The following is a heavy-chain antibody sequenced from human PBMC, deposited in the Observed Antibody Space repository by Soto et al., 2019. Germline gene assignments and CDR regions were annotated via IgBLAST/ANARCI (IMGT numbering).Heavy chain of an antibody. J-gene: IGHJ5*02. V-gene: IGHV4-34*01. CDR3: ARLPPLWSTRPRWFDP. CDR2: INHSGST. D-gene: IGHD3-10*01. CDR1: GGSFSGYY. Sequence: SETLSLTCAVYGGSFSGYYWSWIRKPPGKGLEWIGEINHSGSTNYNPSLKSRVTISVDTSKNQFSLKLSSVTAADTAVYYCARLPPLWSTRPRWFDPWGQGTLVTVSS.